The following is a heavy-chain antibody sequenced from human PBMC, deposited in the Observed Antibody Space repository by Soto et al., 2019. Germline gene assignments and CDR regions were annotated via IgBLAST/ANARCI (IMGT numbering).Heavy chain of an antibody. Sequence: GASVKVSCKASGGTFSSYAISWVRQAPGQGLEWMGGIIPIFGTANYAQKFQGRVTITADTAYMELRSLRVDDTAVYYCVRDEVTPPGLGFDYWGQGTLVTRLL. V-gene: IGHV1-69*13. CDR2: IIPIFGTA. D-gene: IGHD2-21*02. J-gene: IGHJ4*02. CDR1: GGTFSSYA. CDR3: VRDEVTPPGLGFDY.